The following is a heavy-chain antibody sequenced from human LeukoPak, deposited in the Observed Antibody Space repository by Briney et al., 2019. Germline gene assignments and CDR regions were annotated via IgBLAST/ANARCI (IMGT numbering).Heavy chain of an antibody. CDR2: ISGSGGST. Sequence: PGGSLRLSCAASGFTFSSYAMSWVRQAPGKGLEWVSAISGSGGSTYYADSAKGRFTISRDNSKNTLYLQMTSLRAEDTAVYYCAKARCSSTSCYSFDYWGQGTLVTVSS. CDR3: AKARCSSTSCYSFDY. V-gene: IGHV3-23*01. J-gene: IGHJ4*02. D-gene: IGHD2-2*02. CDR1: GFTFSSYA.